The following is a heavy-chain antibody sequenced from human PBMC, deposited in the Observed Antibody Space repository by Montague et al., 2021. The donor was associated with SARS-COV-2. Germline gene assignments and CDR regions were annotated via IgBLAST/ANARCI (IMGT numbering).Heavy chain of an antibody. CDR1: GGSFSSYY. J-gene: IGHJ4*02. CDR3: ARGRYCSSCYGTNYYFDY. CDR2: ITHSGST. V-gene: IGHV4-34*01. Sequence: SETLSLTCAVYGGSFSSYYWSWIRQPPGKGLEWIGEITHSGSTNYNPSLKSRVTISLDTSTNQFSLKLTSVTAADTAVYYCARGRYCSSCYGTNYYFDYWGQGTLVTVSS. D-gene: IGHD6-13*01.